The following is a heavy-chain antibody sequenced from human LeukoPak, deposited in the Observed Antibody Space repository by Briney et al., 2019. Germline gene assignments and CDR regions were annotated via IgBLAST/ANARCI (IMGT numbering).Heavy chain of an antibody. CDR1: GFTFSGYA. J-gene: IGHJ4*02. V-gene: IGHV3-23*01. D-gene: IGHD2/OR15-2a*01. CDR2: IFGSGGST. CDR3: ARDYFRSSDY. Sequence: GGSLRLSCAASGFTFSGYAMNWVRQAPGKGLEWVSTIFGSGGSTYYADFVKGRFTISRDNTKNTLYLQMNSLRAEDAAIYYCARDYFRSSDYWGQGTLVTVSS.